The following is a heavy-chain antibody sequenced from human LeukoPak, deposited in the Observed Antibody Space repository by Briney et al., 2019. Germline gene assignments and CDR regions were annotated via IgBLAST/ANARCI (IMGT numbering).Heavy chain of an antibody. CDR1: GGSFSGYY. J-gene: IGHJ3*02. CDR2: INHSGST. D-gene: IGHD6-19*01. V-gene: IGHV4-34*01. Sequence: SGTLSLTCAVYGGSFSGYYWSWIRQPPGKGLEWIGEINHSGSTNYNPSLKSRVTISVDTSKNQFSLKLSSVTAAVTAVYYCARGLASRYSSGWYSHHDAFDIWGQGTMVTVSS. CDR3: ARGLASRYSSGWYSHHDAFDI.